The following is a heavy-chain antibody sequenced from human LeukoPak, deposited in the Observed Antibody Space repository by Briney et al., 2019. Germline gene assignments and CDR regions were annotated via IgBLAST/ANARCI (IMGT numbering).Heavy chain of an antibody. CDR1: GFSLSSYS. CDR3: ASKSGYAPYRVLFDY. D-gene: IGHD5-12*01. J-gene: IGHJ4*02. Sequence: GGSLRLSCAASGFSLSSYSMNWIRQAPGKGLEWVSSISTDNSYRHYADSVKGRFTISRDNAKNSLYLQMNSLRAEDTAVYYCASKSGYAPYRVLFDYWGQGTLVTVSS. CDR2: ISTDNSYR. V-gene: IGHV3-21*01.